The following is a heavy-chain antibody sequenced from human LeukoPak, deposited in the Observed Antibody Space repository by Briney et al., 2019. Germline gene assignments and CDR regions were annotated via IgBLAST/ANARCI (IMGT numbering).Heavy chain of an antibody. V-gene: IGHV1-18*01. CDR2: ISAYNGNT. D-gene: IGHD6-13*01. Sequence: ASVKVSCKASGYTFTSYGISWVRQAPGQGLEWMGWISAYNGNTNYAQKLQGRVTMTTDTSTSTAYMELRSLRSDDTAVYYCARDLVGAAAGTGYFDYWGQGTLVTVSS. CDR1: GYTFTSYG. J-gene: IGHJ4*02. CDR3: ARDLVGAAAGTGYFDY.